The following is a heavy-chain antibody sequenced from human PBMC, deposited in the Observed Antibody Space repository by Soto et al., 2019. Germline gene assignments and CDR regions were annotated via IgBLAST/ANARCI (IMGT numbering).Heavy chain of an antibody. CDR2: TNSDGSGI. Sequence: GGSLRLSCAASGFTLSSYWMHWVRQAPGKGLAWVSRTNSDGSGIIYADSVKGRFTISRDDAKNTLYLKMNSLRAEDTAVYYCTKGGPYSSGPLDYWGQGTLVTVSS. J-gene: IGHJ4*02. CDR3: TKGGPYSSGPLDY. D-gene: IGHD6-25*01. V-gene: IGHV3-74*01. CDR1: GFTLSSYW.